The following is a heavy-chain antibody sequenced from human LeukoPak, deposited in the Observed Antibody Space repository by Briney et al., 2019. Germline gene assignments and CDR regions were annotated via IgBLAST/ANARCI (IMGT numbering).Heavy chain of an antibody. CDR3: ARGVGATTHFDY. CDR1: GFTFSSYS. CDR2: ISSSSSYI. J-gene: IGHJ4*02. Sequence: GGSLRLSCAASGFTFSSYSMNWVRQAPGKGLEWVSSISSSSSYIYYADSVKGRFTISRDNAKNSLYLQMNSLRAEDTAVYYCARGVGATTHFDYWGQGTLVTVS. D-gene: IGHD1-26*01. V-gene: IGHV3-21*01.